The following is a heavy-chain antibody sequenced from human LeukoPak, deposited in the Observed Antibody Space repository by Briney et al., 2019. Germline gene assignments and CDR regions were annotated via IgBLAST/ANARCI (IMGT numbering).Heavy chain of an antibody. J-gene: IGHJ4*02. CDR3: ARDGQTSGRPDEY. V-gene: IGHV3-21*01. CDR2: ITSGSTYK. Sequence: GGSLRLSCAASGFSFSTYNMNWVRRAPGKGLEWVSSITSGSTYKYYADSVKGQFTISRDNAKNLLYLEVNSLTVDDTAVYYCARDGQTSGRPDEYWGQGTLVTVSS. D-gene: IGHD1-26*01. CDR1: GFSFSTYN.